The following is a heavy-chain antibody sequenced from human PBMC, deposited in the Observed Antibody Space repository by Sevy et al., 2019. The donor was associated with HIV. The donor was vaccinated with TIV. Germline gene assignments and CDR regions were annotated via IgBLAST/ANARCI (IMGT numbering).Heavy chain of an antibody. CDR3: ARDLEFYDYGDYGPAFMPDY. Sequence: GGSLRLSCAASGFTFSSYGMHWVRQAPGKGLEWVAVIWYDGSNTYYADSVKGRFTISRDIAKNTLHLQMNSLRAEDTAVYYCARDLEFYDYGDYGPAFMPDYWGQGTLVTVSS. D-gene: IGHD4-17*01. CDR2: IWYDGSNT. CDR1: GFTFSSYG. J-gene: IGHJ4*02. V-gene: IGHV3-33*01.